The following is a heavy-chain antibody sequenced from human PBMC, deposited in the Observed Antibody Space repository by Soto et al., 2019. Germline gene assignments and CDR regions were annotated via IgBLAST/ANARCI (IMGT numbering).Heavy chain of an antibody. D-gene: IGHD3-16*01. V-gene: IGHV1-18*01. CDR1: GYTFTSYG. CDR2: ISTYNGNT. Sequence: QVQLVQSGAEVKKPGASVKVSCKASGYTFTSYGISWVRQAPGQGLEWMGRISTYNGNTNYAQKLQGRVTMTTDTSTRTAYMELRSLRSDDRAVYYCARMAITFGGVRGDFYSYMDVWGKGTTVTVS. CDR3: ARMAITFGGVRGDFYSYMDV. J-gene: IGHJ6*03.